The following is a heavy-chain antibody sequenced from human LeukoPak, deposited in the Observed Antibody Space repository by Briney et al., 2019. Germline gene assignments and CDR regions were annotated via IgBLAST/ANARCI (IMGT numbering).Heavy chain of an antibody. CDR1: GFTFSDYY. Sequence: PGGSLRLSCAASGFTFSDYYTSWIRQAPGKGLEWVSYISSSGSTIYYADSVKGRFTISRDNAKNSLYLQMNSLRAEDTAVYYCARRMNYYYYGMDVWGQGTTVTVSS. CDR2: ISSSGSTI. J-gene: IGHJ6*02. CDR3: ARRMNYYYYGMDV. V-gene: IGHV3-11*01.